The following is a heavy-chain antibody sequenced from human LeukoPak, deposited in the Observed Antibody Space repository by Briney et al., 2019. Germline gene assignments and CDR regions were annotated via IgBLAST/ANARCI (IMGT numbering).Heavy chain of an antibody. CDR3: ARGPKFIVGATPIDY. CDR1: GFTFSSYS. D-gene: IGHD1-26*01. CDR2: ISSSSSTI. Sequence: GGSLRLSFAASGFTFSSYSMNWVRQAPGKGLEWVSYISSSSSTIYYADSVKGRFTISRDNAKNSLYLQMNSLRAEDTAVYYCARGPKFIVGATPIDYWGQGTLVTVSS. V-gene: IGHV3-48*01. J-gene: IGHJ4*02.